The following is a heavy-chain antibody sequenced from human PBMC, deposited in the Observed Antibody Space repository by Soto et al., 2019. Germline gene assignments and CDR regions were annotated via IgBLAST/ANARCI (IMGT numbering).Heavy chain of an antibody. D-gene: IGHD2-21*01. CDR1: GFTLNSYA. CDR2: IKQDGSER. V-gene: IGHV3-7*05. J-gene: IGHJ4*02. CDR3: ATYCESITCRSN. Sequence: EGSLRLSCAASGFTLNSYAMHWVRQAPGKGLEWVANIKQDGSERFYVDSVKGRFTISRDNARSSLYLQMDSMTVEDTAVYHCATYCESITCRSNWGQGTLVTVSS.